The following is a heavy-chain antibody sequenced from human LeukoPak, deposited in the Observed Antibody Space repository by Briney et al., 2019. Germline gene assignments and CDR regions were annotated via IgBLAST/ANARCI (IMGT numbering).Heavy chain of an antibody. J-gene: IGHJ5*02. CDR3: ARGPHGYSSSWYRPSYNWFDP. D-gene: IGHD6-13*01. Sequence: SETLSLTCAVYGGSFSGYYWSWIRQPPGKGLEWIGEINHSGSTNYNPSLKSRVTISVDTSKNQCSLKLSSVTAADTAVYYCARGPHGYSSSWYRPSYNWFDPWGQGTLVTVSS. V-gene: IGHV4-34*01. CDR2: INHSGST. CDR1: GGSFSGYY.